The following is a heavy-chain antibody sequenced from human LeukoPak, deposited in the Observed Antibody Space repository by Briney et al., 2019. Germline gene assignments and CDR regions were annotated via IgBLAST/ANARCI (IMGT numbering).Heavy chain of an antibody. J-gene: IGHJ6*02. Sequence: GGSLRLSCAASGFTFSSYGMHWVRQAPGKGLEWVAVIWYDGSNKYYADSVKGRFTISRDNAKNSLYLQMNSLRAEDTAVYYCAREEDCSGGSCYFQDYGMDVWGQGTTVTVSS. V-gene: IGHV3-33*01. D-gene: IGHD2-15*01. CDR2: IWYDGSNK. CDR1: GFTFSSYG. CDR3: AREEDCSGGSCYFQDYGMDV.